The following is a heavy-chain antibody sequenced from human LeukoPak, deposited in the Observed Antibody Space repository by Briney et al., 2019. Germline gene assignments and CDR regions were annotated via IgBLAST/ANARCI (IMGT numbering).Heavy chain of an antibody. V-gene: IGHV3-23*05. Sequence: GGSLRISCAASGFSFNAYAMTWVRQAPGKGLEWVSSISKTGRTTSYTGSVNGRFTISRDNSKNTLHLQMNRLRVEDTALYFCAKDHDNTDSYYYFDSWGLGTLVTVSS. J-gene: IGHJ4*02. CDR3: AKDHDNTDSYYYFDS. CDR2: ISKTGRTT. CDR1: GFSFNAYA. D-gene: IGHD3-10*01.